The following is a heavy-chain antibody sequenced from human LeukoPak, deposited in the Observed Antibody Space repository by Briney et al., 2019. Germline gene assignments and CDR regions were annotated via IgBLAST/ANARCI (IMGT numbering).Heavy chain of an antibody. Sequence: QAGGSLRLSCAASGFTFSTYSMKWVRQAPGKGLECVSYISYSSSPIYYADSVKGRFTISRDNAKNSLYLQVNSLRAEDTAVYYCARAVGNHFDYWGQGTLVTVSS. CDR2: ISYSSSPI. V-gene: IGHV3-48*01. D-gene: IGHD4-23*01. J-gene: IGHJ4*02. CDR1: GFTFSTYS. CDR3: ARAVGNHFDY.